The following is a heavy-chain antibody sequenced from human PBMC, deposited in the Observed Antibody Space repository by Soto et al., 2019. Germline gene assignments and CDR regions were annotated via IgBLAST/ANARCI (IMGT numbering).Heavy chain of an antibody. J-gene: IGHJ4*02. CDR1: GFTFSTYA. CDR3: AKGFYGSGSYYNERAFDS. V-gene: IGHV3-23*01. D-gene: IGHD3-10*01. Sequence: PGGSLRLSCAASGFTFSTYAISWVRQTPGKGLEWVSVISGSGDFTYFADTVKGRFAISRDNPKNTIYLQMNSLRAEDTAVYYCAKGFYGSGSYYNERAFDSWGQGTLVTVSS. CDR2: ISGSGDFT.